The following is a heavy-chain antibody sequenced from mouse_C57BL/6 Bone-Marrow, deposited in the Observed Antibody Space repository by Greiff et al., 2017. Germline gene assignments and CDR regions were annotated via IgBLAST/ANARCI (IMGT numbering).Heavy chain of an antibody. V-gene: IGHV1-69*01. CDR2: IDPSDSYT. CDR3: ARDFFDV. Sequence: QVLLQQPGAELVMPGASVKLSCKASGYTFTSYWMHWVKQRPGQGLEWIGDIDPSDSYTNYNQKFKGKSTLTVDKSSSTAYLQLSGLTSEDSAVYYCARDFFDVWGRGTTVTVSS. CDR1: GYTFTSYW. J-gene: IGHJ1*03.